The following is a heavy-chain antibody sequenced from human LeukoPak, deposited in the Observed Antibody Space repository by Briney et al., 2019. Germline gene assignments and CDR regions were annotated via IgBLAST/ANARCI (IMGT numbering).Heavy chain of an antibody. V-gene: IGHV3-7*01. D-gene: IGHD1-26*01. J-gene: IGHJ4*02. CDR1: GFTFSSYW. CDR2: IKHDGSEI. CDR3: ARDKVVGATHFDY. Sequence: PGGSLRLSCAASGFTFSSYWMSWVRQAPGKGLEWVANIKHDGSEIYYVDSVKGRFTISRDNAKNSLYLQMNSLRAEDTAVYYCARDKVVGATHFDYWGQGTLFTVSS.